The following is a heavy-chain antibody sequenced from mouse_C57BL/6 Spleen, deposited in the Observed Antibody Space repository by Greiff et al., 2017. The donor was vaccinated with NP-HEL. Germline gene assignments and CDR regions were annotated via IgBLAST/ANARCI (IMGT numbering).Heavy chain of an antibody. V-gene: IGHV1-15*01. D-gene: IGHD1-1*01. CDR3: TRESYYGSSPYYFDY. Sequence: QVQLQQSGAELVRPGASVTLSCKASGYTFTDYEMHWVKQTPVHGLEWIGAIDPETGGPAYNQKFKGKAILTADKSSSTAYMELRSLTSEDSAVYYCTRESYYGSSPYYFDYWGQGTTLTVSS. CDR2: IDPETGGP. CDR1: GYTFTDYE. J-gene: IGHJ2*01.